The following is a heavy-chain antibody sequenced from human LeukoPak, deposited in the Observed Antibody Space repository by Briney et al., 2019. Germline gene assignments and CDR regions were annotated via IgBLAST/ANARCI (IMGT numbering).Heavy chain of an antibody. CDR2: ISYDGSNK. CDR3: TTGDTMVRGAGLDYYYYGMDV. Sequence: PGRPLRLSCAASGFTFSSYGMHWVRQAPGKGLEWVSVISYDGSNKYYADSVKGRFTISRDNSKNTLYLQMNSLKTEDTAVYYCTTGDTMVRGAGLDYYYYGMDVWGQGTTVTVSS. V-gene: IGHV3-30*03. CDR1: GFTFSSYG. J-gene: IGHJ6*02. D-gene: IGHD3-10*01.